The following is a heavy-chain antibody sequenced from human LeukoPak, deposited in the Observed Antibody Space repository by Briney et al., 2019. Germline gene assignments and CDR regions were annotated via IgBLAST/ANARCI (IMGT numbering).Heavy chain of an antibody. V-gene: IGHV4-38-2*02. Sequence: SETLSLTCTVSGYSISSGYYWGWIRQPPGKGLEWIGSIYHSGSTYYNPSLKSRVTISVDKSKNQFSLKLSSVTAADTAVYYCAGDSSSWSRAYWGQGTLVTVSP. CDR2: IYHSGST. D-gene: IGHD6-13*01. J-gene: IGHJ4*02. CDR3: AGDSSSWSRAY. CDR1: GYSISSGYY.